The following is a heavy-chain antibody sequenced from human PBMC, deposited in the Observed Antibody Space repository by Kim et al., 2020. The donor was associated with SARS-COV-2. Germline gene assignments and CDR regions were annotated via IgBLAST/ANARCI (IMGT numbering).Heavy chain of an antibody. CDR2: ISSSSSYM. CDR1: GFTFSTYS. J-gene: IGHJ6*02. D-gene: IGHD2-15*01. V-gene: IGHV3-21*04. CDR3: AREGYCAYGMDV. Sequence: GGSLRLSCAASGFTFSTYSMNWVRQAPGKGLEWVSFISSSSSYMYYADSVKGRFSTSRDNAKNSLYLQMNSLRGEDTAVYYCAREGYCAYGMDVWCHGST.